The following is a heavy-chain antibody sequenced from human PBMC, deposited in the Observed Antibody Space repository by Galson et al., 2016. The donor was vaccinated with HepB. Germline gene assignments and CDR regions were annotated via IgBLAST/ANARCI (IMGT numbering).Heavy chain of an antibody. D-gene: IGHD6-19*01. V-gene: IGHV3-30-3*01. Sequence: SPRLSCAASEFSFSSYGMNWVRQPPGKGLEWVAFLSFDGSSKYYVDSVKGRFTISRDTSKNTLFLHMNSLRTEDTAVYYCARQHTVAALEVYYGLDVWGQGTTVTVSS. CDR2: LSFDGSSK. CDR3: ARQHTVAALEVYYGLDV. J-gene: IGHJ6*02. CDR1: EFSFSSYG.